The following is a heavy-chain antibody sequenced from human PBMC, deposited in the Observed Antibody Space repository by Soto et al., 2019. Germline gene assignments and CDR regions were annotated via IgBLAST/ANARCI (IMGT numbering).Heavy chain of an antibody. Sequence: GASVKVSCKASGGTFSSYAISWVRQAPGQGLEWMGGIIPIFGTANYAQKFQGRVTITADESTSTAYMELSSLRSEDTAVYYCARDNTVTTLVGYYYGMDVWGQGTTVTVSS. CDR1: GGTFSSYA. V-gene: IGHV1-69*13. J-gene: IGHJ6*02. D-gene: IGHD4-4*01. CDR3: ARDNTVTTLVGYYYGMDV. CDR2: IIPIFGTA.